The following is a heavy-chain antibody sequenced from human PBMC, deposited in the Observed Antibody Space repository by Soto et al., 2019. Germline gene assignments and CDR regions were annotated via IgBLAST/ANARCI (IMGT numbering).Heavy chain of an antibody. CDR3: AKEAEYSGYDYYFDY. V-gene: IGHV3-30*18. D-gene: IGHD5-12*01. CDR2: ISYDGSNK. J-gene: IGHJ4*02. CDR1: GFTFSSYG. Sequence: GGSLRLSCAASGFTFSSYGMHWVRQAPGKGLEWVAVISYDGSNKYYADSVKGRFTISRDNSKNTLYLQMNSLRAEDTAVYYCAKEAEYSGYDYYFDYWGQGTLVTVSS.